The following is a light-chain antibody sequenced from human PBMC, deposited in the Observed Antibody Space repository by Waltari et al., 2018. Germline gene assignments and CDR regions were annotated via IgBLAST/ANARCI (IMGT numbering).Light chain of an antibody. CDR3: QQRSNWPFT. CDR2: WAS. V-gene: IGKV4-1*01. Sequence: IVMTQSPDSLAVSLGERATIHCKSSQRIFYSSNNKSYLGWYQHKPGQPPRLLIYWASTRESGVPDRFSGSGSATDFTLTISSLEPEDFAVYYCQQRSNWPFTFGPGTKVDIK. J-gene: IGKJ3*01. CDR1: QRIFYSSNNKSY.